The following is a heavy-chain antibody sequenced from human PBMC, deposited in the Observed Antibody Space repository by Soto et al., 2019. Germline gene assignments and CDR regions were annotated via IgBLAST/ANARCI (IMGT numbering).Heavy chain of an antibody. V-gene: IGHV6-1*01. CDR1: GDRVFSNSAP. D-gene: IGHD6-6*01. J-gene: IGHJ4*02. CDR3: AREEGIEYSSSPGDY. Sequence: SPTLSITCAISGDRVFSNSAPWNWIRQSPSRGLEWLGRTYYRSKWYNDYAVSVKSRITINPDTSKIQFSLQLNSVTPEDTAVYYCAREEGIEYSSSPGDYWGQGTLVTVSS. CDR2: TYYRSKWYN.